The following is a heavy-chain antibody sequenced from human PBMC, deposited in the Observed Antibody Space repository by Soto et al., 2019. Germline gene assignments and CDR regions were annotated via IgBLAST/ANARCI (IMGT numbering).Heavy chain of an antibody. CDR3: ARKGWHDCDLGGV. D-gene: IGHD2-21*02. J-gene: IGHJ6*02. V-gene: IGHV3-33*01. Sequence: GGSLRLSCAASGFTFSSYAMHWVRQAPGKGLEWVAVIWYDGSNKYYADSVKGRFTISRDNSKNTLFLQMNSLRAEDTAVYYCARKGWHDCDLGGVWGQGTTVTVSS. CDR2: IWYDGSNK. CDR1: GFTFSSYA.